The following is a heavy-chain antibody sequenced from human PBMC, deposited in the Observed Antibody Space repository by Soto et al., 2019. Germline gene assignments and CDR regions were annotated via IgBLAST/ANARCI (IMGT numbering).Heavy chain of an antibody. CDR3: ARCVSTAKYCYYMDV. Sequence: WTWIRQPPGKGREGIGEINHSGSTNYNPSLKSRVTISVDTSKNQFSLKLSSVTAADTAVYHCARCVSTAKYCYYMDVWGKGTTVTVSS. V-gene: IGHV4-34*01. J-gene: IGHJ6*03. CDR2: INHSGST. D-gene: IGHD3-3*02.